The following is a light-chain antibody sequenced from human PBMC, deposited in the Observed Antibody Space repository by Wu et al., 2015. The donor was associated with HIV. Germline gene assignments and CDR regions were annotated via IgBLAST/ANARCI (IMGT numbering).Light chain of an antibody. CDR2: GAS. V-gene: IGKV3-15*01. CDR3: QQYNTFAT. CDR1: QSVSSN. Sequence: EIVMTQSPATLSVSPGERATLSCRASQSVSSNLAWYQQKPGQAPRLLIYGASTRATGIPARFSGSGSGTEFTLTISSMQSEDFAVYYCQQYNTFATFGQGTKVEI. J-gene: IGKJ1*01.